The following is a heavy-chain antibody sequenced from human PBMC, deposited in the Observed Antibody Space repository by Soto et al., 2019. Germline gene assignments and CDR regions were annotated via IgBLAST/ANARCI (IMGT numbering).Heavy chain of an antibody. J-gene: IGHJ3*02. Sequence: GGSLRLSCAASGFTFSSYAMHWVRQAPGKGLEWVAVISYDGSNKYYADSVKGRFTISRDNSKNTPYLQMNSLRAEDTAVYYCARGGRWLQFRDAFDIWGQGTMVTVSS. CDR2: ISYDGSNK. CDR3: ARGGRWLQFRDAFDI. D-gene: IGHD5-12*01. V-gene: IGHV3-30-3*01. CDR1: GFTFSSYA.